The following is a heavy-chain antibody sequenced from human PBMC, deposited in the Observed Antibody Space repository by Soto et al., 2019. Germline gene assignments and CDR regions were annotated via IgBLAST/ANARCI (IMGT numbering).Heavy chain of an antibody. Sequence: VSCKASGGTFSSYAISWVRQAPGQGLEWMGGIIPIFGTANYAQKFQGRVTITADESTSTAYMELSSLRSEDTAVYYCARDAPGHYYDSSGYYDYWGQGTLVTVSS. CDR2: IIPIFGTA. CDR1: GGTFSSYA. D-gene: IGHD3-22*01. J-gene: IGHJ4*02. V-gene: IGHV1-69*01. CDR3: ARDAPGHYYDSSGYYDY.